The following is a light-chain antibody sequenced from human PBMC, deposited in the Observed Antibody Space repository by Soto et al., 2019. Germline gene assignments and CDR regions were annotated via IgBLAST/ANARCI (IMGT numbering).Light chain of an antibody. CDR2: DVI. V-gene: IGLV2-14*01. J-gene: IGLJ1*01. Sequence: QSALTQPASVSGSPGQSITISCTGTSSDVGGYNYVSWFQHHPGKAPKLMIYDVINRPSGVSNRFSGSKSGNTASLTISGPQAWEEAEYYRSSYTSSRTLGGFGTG. CDR1: SSDVGGYNY. CDR3: SSYTSSRTLGG.